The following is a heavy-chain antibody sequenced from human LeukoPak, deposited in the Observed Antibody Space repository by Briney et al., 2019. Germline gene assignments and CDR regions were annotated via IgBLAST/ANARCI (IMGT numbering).Heavy chain of an antibody. V-gene: IGHV4-59*01. J-gene: IGHJ2*01. CDR3: ARGSFAWYFDL. CDR1: GDSISRFY. Sequence: KPSETLSLTCSVSGDSISRFYWSWVRQPPGKGLEWIGYTGDTNYNPSLKSRVTISLDASKSQFSLKLSSVTAADTAMYYCARGSFAWYFDLWGRGTLVTVSS. CDR2: YTGDT.